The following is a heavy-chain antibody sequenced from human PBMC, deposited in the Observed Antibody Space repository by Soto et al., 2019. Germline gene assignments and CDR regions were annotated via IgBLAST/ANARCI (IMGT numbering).Heavy chain of an antibody. CDR2: TSPRTGGA. CDR3: ARSSGSYSKWFDS. CDR1: GYTFTAYY. J-gene: IGHJ5*01. V-gene: IGHV1-2*02. D-gene: IGHD3-10*01. Sequence: ASVKVSCKTSGYTFTAYYLHWLRQAPGHWLEWLVWTSPRTGGAKYSHKFQGRVSMTRNTSITTAFMELTGLSTDDTAVYYCARSSGSYSKWFDSWGQGTLVTVSS.